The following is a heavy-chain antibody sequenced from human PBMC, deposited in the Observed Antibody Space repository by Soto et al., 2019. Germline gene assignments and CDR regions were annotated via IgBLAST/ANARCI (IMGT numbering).Heavy chain of an antibody. Sequence: EVQLMESGGGLVKPGGSLRLSCAASGFTFINAWMSWVRQAPGQGLEWVGRVKSKFDGGTIDYAAPVKGRFTISRDESKNTLYLQMNRLKTEDTGVYYCTTKRGSGGNRERYFDDWGQGTLVAVSS. CDR3: TTKRGSGGNRERYFDD. V-gene: IGHV3-15*01. CDR1: GFTFINAW. CDR2: VKSKFDGGTI. J-gene: IGHJ4*02. D-gene: IGHD3-3*01.